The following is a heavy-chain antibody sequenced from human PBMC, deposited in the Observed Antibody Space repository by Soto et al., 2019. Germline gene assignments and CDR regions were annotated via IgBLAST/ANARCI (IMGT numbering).Heavy chain of an antibody. CDR2: ISWNSGSI. CDR1: GFTFDDYA. CDR3: AKSPRGITMIVVVLDI. J-gene: IGHJ3*02. D-gene: IGHD3-22*01. V-gene: IGHV3-9*01. Sequence: GGSLRLSCAASGFTFDDYAMHWVRQATGKGLEWVSGISWNSGSIGYADSVKGRFTISRDNAKNSLYLQMNSLRAEDTALYYCAKSPRGITMIVVVLDIWGQGTMVTVSS.